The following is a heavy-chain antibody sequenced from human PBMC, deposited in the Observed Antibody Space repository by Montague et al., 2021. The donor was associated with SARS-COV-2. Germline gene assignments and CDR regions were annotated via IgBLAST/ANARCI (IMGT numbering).Heavy chain of an antibody. CDR3: ARMDILTGYYAYGMDV. V-gene: IGHV2-70*01. CDR2: SDWDDDK. J-gene: IGHJ6*02. D-gene: IGHD3-9*01. Sequence: PALVKPTQTLTLTCTFSGFSLSTSGMCVSWIRQPPGKALEWLALSDWDDDKYYSTSLKTRLTISKDTSKNQVVLTKTNMDPVDTATYYCARMDILTGYYAYGMDVWGQGTTVTVSS. CDR1: GFSLSTSGMC.